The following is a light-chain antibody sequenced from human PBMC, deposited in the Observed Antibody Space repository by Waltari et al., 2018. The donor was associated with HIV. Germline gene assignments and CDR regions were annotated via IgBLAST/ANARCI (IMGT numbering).Light chain of an antibody. V-gene: IGLV1-44*01. CDR2: RNI. CDR3: ATWDGSLNGYV. J-gene: IGLJ1*01. Sequence: QCVLTRRPPASVTPGLRVTRSRSRSGSNLALSTATWYRQQPRSAPNARCYREVPGTAPQVVIDRNIHRPAGVPDRFSGSKAGTSASLAISGLQSEAEAEYYCATWDGSLNGYVFGAGAKVTVL. CDR1: GSNLALST.